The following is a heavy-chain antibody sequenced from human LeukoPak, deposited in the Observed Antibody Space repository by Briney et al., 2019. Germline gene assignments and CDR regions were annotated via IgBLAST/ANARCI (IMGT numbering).Heavy chain of an antibody. CDR3: VREAFEVRHWYFDL. CDR2: VDLDESNI. J-gene: IGHJ2*01. D-gene: IGHD3-10*01. V-gene: IGHV3-74*01. CDR1: GGSISSSSYY. Sequence: ETLSLTCTVSGGSISSSSYYWGWVRQAPGKGLEWVSRVDLDESNIAYADSVKGRFTVSRDNAKNTLFLQMNSLRAEDTAVYYCVREAFEVRHWYFDLWGRGTLVSVSS.